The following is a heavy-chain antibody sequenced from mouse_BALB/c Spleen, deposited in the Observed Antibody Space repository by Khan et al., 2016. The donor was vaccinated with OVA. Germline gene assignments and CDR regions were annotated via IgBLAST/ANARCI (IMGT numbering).Heavy chain of an antibody. J-gene: IGHJ2*01. CDR1: GLNIKDTY. CDR2: IDPPNGNT. Sequence: VQLKQSGAELVKSGATVKLSCTASGLNIKDTYMHWLKQWPEQGLAWIGRIDPPNGNTNYDPKFQGQAPINAEPSSQTATLPLSRLTSEDTAVYYCARMARKWGQGTTLTVSS. CDR3: ARMARK. V-gene: IGHV14-3*02.